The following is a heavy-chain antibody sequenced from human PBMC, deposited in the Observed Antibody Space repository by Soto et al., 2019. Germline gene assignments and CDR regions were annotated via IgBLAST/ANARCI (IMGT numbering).Heavy chain of an antibody. D-gene: IGHD3-22*01. CDR2: ISAYNGNT. CDR3: ARGNYDNGHAFDV. Sequence: QVQLVQSGAEVKKPGASVKVSCKASGYTFTSYGISWVRQAPGQGLEWMGWISAYNGNTIYAQKVQGIVSMTTDTSTSTAYMELRSRRSDDTAVYHCARGNYDNGHAFDVWGQGTMVTVSS. J-gene: IGHJ3*01. V-gene: IGHV1-18*01. CDR1: GYTFTSYG.